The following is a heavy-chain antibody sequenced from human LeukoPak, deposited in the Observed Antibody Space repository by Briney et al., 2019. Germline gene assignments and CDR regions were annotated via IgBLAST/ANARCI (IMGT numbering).Heavy chain of an antibody. J-gene: IGHJ4*02. CDR2: ISSSSSTI. CDR3: ARIQLVPDY. Sequence: NPGGSLRLSCAASGFTFSSYSMNWVRQAPGKGLEWVSYISSSSSTIYYADSVKGRFTISRDNAKNSLYLQMNSLRAEDTAVYYCARIQLVPDYWGQGTLVTVSS. D-gene: IGHD5-18*01. CDR1: GFTFSSYS. V-gene: IGHV3-48*01.